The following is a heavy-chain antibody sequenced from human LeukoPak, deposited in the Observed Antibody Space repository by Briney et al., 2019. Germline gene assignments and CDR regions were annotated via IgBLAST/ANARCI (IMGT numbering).Heavy chain of an antibody. J-gene: IGHJ4*02. D-gene: IGHD2-8*01. CDR1: RFIFSTFV. CDR2: ISSRGSSV. V-gene: IGHV3-48*01. CDR3: PRGGDCTNATCYPLSSFDH. Sequence: PGGALRLSRAASRFIFSTFVMNWLRQAPGKGLEWISYISSRGSSVFFADSVKGRLTDSRDKDKNALHLQMNSLRVEDTAVYYCPRGGDCTNATCYPLSSFDHWGQGTPVAVSS.